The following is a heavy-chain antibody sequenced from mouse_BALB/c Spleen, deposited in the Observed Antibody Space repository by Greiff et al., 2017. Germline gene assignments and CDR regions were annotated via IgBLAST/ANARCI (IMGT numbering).Heavy chain of an antibody. CDR3: ARNYYYGIRGYAMDY. Sequence: VQLQESGAELVRPGVSVKISCKGSGYTFTDYAMHWVKQSHAKSLEWIGVISTYYGDASYNQKFKGKATMTVDKSSSTAYMELARLTSEDSAIYYCARNYYYGIRGYAMDYWGQGTSVTVAS. CDR2: ISTYYGDA. V-gene: IGHV1S137*01. J-gene: IGHJ4*01. CDR1: GYTFTDYA. D-gene: IGHD1-1*01.